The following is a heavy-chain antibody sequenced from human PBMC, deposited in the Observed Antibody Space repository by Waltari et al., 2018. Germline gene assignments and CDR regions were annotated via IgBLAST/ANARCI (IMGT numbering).Heavy chain of an antibody. CDR3: ARAGLRDFDPSGYYYYGMDV. Sequence: QVQLQESGPGLVKPSQTLSLTCTVSSGSISSGDYYWSWIRQPPGKGLEWIGYIYDSGSTYYNPSLKSRVTISVDTSKNQFSLKLSSVTAADTAVYYCARAGLRDFDPSGYYYYGMDVWGQGTTVTVSS. D-gene: IGHD3-9*01. CDR1: SGSISSGDYY. J-gene: IGHJ6*02. CDR2: IYDSGST. V-gene: IGHV4-30-4*08.